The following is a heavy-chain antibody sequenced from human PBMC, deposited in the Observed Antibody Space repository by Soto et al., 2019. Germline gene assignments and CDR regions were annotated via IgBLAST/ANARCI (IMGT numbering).Heavy chain of an antibody. CDR3: AREQWRGGMAV. CDR2: IYYSGST. J-gene: IGHJ6*02. Sequence: PSETLSLTCTVSGGSISSYYWSWIRQPPGKGLEWIGYIYYSGSTNYNPSLKSRVTISVDTSKNQFSLKLSSVTAADTAVYYCAREQWRGGMAVWGQGTTVTVSS. CDR1: GGSISSYY. V-gene: IGHV4-59*01. D-gene: IGHD6-19*01.